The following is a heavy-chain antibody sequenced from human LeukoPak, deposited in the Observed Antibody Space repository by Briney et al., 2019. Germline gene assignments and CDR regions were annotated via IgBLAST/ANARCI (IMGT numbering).Heavy chain of an antibody. CDR2: ISNDGSDK. CDR3: AKGTVIVGYYFDS. Sequence: GGSLRLSCAASGFTFSSYGIHWVCQAPGKGLEWVAVISNDGSDKSYADSVKGRFTISRDNSKNTLYLQMNSLRAEDTAVYFCAKGTVIVGYYFDSWGQGTLVTVSS. J-gene: IGHJ4*02. V-gene: IGHV3-30*18. CDR1: GFTFSSYG. D-gene: IGHD3-22*01.